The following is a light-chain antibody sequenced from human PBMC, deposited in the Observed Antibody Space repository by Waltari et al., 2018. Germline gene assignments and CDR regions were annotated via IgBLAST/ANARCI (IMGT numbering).Light chain of an antibody. Sequence: ILLTQSPGTLPLSPGGRATLSCRASQSVSKYLAWYQQKPGQAPSLLIYDASTRATCIPDRLSGSGSGTDFSITISRLEPEDFAVYYCQKYVNLPATFGQGTKVEIK. J-gene: IGKJ1*01. CDR1: QSVSKY. V-gene: IGKV3-20*01. CDR3: QKYVNLPAT. CDR2: DAS.